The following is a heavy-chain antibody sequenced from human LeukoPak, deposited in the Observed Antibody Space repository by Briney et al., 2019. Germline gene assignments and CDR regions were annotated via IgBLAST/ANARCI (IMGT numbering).Heavy chain of an antibody. CDR2: ITANGDAT. J-gene: IGHJ4*02. CDR1: GFIFRSYA. CDR3: ATFGVIVRNNYLDY. Sequence: GSLRLSCVGSGFIFRSYAVTWVRQAPGKGLDWVSSITANGDATYYADSVKGRFTISRDNSKSTLYLQMSSLRAEDTGIYYCATFGVIVRNNYLDYWGQGVLVAVSS. D-gene: IGHD3-3*01. V-gene: IGHV3-23*01.